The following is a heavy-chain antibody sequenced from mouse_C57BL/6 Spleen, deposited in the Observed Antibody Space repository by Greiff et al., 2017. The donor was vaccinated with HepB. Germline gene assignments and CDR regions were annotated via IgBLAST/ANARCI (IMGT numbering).Heavy chain of an antibody. D-gene: IGHD1-1*01. CDR3: ARSDYGSSPYYYAMDY. V-gene: IGHV1-54*01. Sequence: VQLQQSGAELVRPGTSVKVSCKASGYAFTNYLIEWVKQRPGQGLEWIGVINPGSGGTNYNEKFKGKATLTADKSSSTAYMQLSSLTSEDSAVYFCARSDYGSSPYYYAMDYWGQGTSVTVSS. CDR2: INPGSGGT. J-gene: IGHJ4*01. CDR1: GYAFTNYL.